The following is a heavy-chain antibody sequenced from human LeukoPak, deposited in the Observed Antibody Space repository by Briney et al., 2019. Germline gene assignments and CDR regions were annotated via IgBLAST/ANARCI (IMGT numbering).Heavy chain of an antibody. CDR3: ARSQWLPEFDY. CDR2: ISSSSTTI. V-gene: IGHV3-48*04. J-gene: IGHJ4*02. Sequence: PGGSLRLSCAASGFTFSSYSMNWVRQAPGKGLEWVSYISSSSTTIYYADSVKGRFTIYRDNAENSVYLQMNSLRAEDTALYYCARSQWLPEFDYWGQGTLVTVSS. D-gene: IGHD6-19*01. CDR1: GFTFSSYS.